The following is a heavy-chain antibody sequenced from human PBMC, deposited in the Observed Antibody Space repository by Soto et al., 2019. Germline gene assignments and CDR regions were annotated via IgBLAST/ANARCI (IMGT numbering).Heavy chain of an antibody. CDR1: GGSFSGYY. D-gene: IGHD3-22*01. V-gene: IGHV4-34*01. CDR3: ARVAGRYYDSSGYFGWFDP. CDR2: INHSGST. Sequence: QVQLQQWGAGLLKPSETLSLTCAVYGGSFSGYYWSWIRQPPGKGLEWIGEINHSGSTNYNPSLKSRVTISIYTSKNQFSVKLSSVTGAETAEYYCARVAGRYYDSSGYFGWFDPWGQGTLVTVSS. J-gene: IGHJ5*02.